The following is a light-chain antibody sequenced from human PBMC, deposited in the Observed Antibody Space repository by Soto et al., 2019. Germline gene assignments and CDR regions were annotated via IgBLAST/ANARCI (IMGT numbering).Light chain of an antibody. CDR3: SSYTASSTLL. J-gene: IGLJ1*01. CDR1: SSDVGGYNY. Sequence: QSALTQPASVSGSPGQSITISCTGTSSDVGGYNYVSWYQQHPGKAPKLMIYEVSNRPSGVSNRFSGSKSGNTASLTISGLQAEDEADHYCSSYTASSTLLFGTGTKLTVL. V-gene: IGLV2-14*01. CDR2: EVS.